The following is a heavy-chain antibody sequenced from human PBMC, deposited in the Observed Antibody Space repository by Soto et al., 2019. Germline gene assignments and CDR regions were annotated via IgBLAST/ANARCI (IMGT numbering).Heavy chain of an antibody. CDR3: FGYCSGGSCYSDDYYYYYMDV. Sequence: GGSLRLSCAASGFTFSNAWMSWVRQAPGKGLEWVGRIKSKTDGGTTDYAAPVKGRFTISRDDSKNTLYLQMNSLKTEDTAVYYCFGYCSGGSCYSDDYYYYYMDVWGKGTTVTVSS. V-gene: IGHV3-15*01. CDR1: GFTFSNAW. D-gene: IGHD2-15*01. CDR2: IKSKTDGGTT. J-gene: IGHJ6*03.